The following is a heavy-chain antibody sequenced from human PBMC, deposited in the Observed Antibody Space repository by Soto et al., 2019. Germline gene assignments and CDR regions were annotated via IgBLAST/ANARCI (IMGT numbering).Heavy chain of an antibody. J-gene: IGHJ6*03. V-gene: IGHV3-7*01. Sequence: PGGSLRLSCAASGFTFSSYWMSWVRQAPGKGLEWVANIKQDGSEKYYVDSVKGRFTISRDNAKNSLYLQMNSLRAEDTAVYYCARDCGYSSSWAYYYYMDVWGKGTTVTVSS. D-gene: IGHD6-13*01. CDR1: GFTFSSYW. CDR2: IKQDGSEK. CDR3: ARDCGYSSSWAYYYYMDV.